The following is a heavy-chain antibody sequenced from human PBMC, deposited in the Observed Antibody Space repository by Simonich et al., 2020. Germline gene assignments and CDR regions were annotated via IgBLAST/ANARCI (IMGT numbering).Heavy chain of an antibody. CDR2: IYYSGSP. CDR1: GGSISSSSYY. CDR3: ARHAGFAFDI. Sequence: QLQLQESGPGLVKPSATLSLTCTVSGGSISSSSYYWGWIRQPPGKGLEWIGSIYYSGSPYYNLSRKNRVTISVDTSKNQFSLKLSSVTAADTAVYYCARHAGFAFDIWGQGTMVTVSS. D-gene: IGHD6-13*01. J-gene: IGHJ3*02. V-gene: IGHV4-39*01.